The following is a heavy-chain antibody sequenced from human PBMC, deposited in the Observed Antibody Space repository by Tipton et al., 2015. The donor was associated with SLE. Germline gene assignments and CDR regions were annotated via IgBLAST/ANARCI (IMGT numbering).Heavy chain of an antibody. D-gene: IGHD6-13*01. J-gene: IGHJ4*02. CDR1: GGSFSGYY. CDR3: ARVRQQLAPFDY. CDR2: INHSGST. V-gene: IGHV4-34*01. Sequence: TLSLTCAVYGGSFSGYYWSWIRQPPGKGLEWIGEINHSGSTYYNPSLKSRVTISVDTSKNQFSLKLSSVTAADTAVYYCARVRQQLAPFDYWGQGTLVTVSS.